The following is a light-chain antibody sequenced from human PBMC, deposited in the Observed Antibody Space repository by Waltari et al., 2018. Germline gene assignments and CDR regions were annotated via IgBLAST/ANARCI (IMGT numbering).Light chain of an antibody. CDR1: QSLVHTDGNIY. J-gene: IGKJ1*01. V-gene: IGKV2-30*02. CDR2: KVS. Sequence: DVVMTQSPLSLPVTLGQPASLSCRSSQSLVHTDGNIYLSWVQQRPGQSPRRLIYKVSNRDSWVPDRFSGSGSGTDFTLKISRVEAEDIAIYYCMQGIHWPRSFGQGTKVEIE. CDR3: MQGIHWPRS.